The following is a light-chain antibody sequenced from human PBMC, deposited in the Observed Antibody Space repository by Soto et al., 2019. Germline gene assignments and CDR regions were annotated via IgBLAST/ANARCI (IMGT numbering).Light chain of an antibody. CDR1: QRISNT. V-gene: IGKV3-15*01. CDR2: GTS. Sequence: EIVVTQSPATLSVSPGERATLSCRASQRISNTVAWYQQKRGQAPRLLIYGTSTRATGIPARFSGSGAGTEFSLTIGSLQPEDFAVYYCQHYINWPLITFGGGTKVEIK. CDR3: QHYINWPLIT. J-gene: IGKJ4*01.